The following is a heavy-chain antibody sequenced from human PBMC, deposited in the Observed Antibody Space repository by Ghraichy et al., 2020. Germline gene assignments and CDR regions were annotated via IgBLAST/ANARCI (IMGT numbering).Heavy chain of an antibody. CDR1: GGSISSSDYY. CDR3: ARLFRSTDYVDY. V-gene: IGHV4-39*02. Sequence: SETLSLTCTVSGGSISSSDYYWGWIRQPPGKGLEWIGSVYYSGSAFYNPSLKSRVTITVDTSKNHFSLKMTSVTAADTAMYLCARLFRSTDYVDYWGQGTLVTVSS. CDR2: VYYSGSA. J-gene: IGHJ4*02.